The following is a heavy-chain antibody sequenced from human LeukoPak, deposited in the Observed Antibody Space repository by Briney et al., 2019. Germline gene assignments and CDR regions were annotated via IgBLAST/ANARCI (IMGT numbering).Heavy chain of an antibody. J-gene: IGHJ4*02. CDR3: ARPEGYSSSWYDY. CDR2: INHSGST. Sequence: PSETLSLTCAVYGGSFSGYYWSWIRQPPGKGLEWIGEINHSGSTNYNPSLKSRVTISVDTSKNRFSLKLSSVTAADTAVYYCARPEGYSSSWYDYWGQGTLVTVSS. CDR1: GGSFSGYY. D-gene: IGHD6-13*01. V-gene: IGHV4-34*01.